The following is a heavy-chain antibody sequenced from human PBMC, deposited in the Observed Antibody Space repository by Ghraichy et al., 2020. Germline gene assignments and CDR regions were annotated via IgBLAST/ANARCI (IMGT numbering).Heavy chain of an antibody. J-gene: IGHJ4*02. CDR2: ISSSSDIM. D-gene: IGHD2-21*02. CDR1: GFTFSSYN. Sequence: LSLTCAASGFTFSSYNMNWVRQAPGKGLEWVSYISSSSDIMHYADSVKGRFTISRDNAKNSLYLQMNSLRDEDTAVYYCARGTYCGGDCYSNWGQGALVIVSS. V-gene: IGHV3-48*02. CDR3: ARGTYCGGDCYSN.